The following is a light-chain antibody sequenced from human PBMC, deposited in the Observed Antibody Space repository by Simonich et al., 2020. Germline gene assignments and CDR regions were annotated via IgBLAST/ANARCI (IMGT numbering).Light chain of an antibody. V-gene: IGLV2-14*01. CDR3: SSYTSSSWV. Sequence: QSALPQPASVSGSPGQTITISCTGTRSDYGGYNYVSWYQQHPGKSPKLILYEVSKRPAGVSNRFSGSKSGNTASLTISGLQAEDEADYYCSSYTSSSWVFGGGTKLTVL. CDR2: EVS. CDR1: RSDYGGYNY. J-gene: IGLJ3*02.